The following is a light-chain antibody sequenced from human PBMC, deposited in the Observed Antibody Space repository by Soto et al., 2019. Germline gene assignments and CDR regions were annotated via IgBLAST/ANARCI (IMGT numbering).Light chain of an antibody. CDR1: NSNIGTNT. Sequence: QAVVTQPPSASEPPGQTVTISCSGSNSNIGTNTVNWYQQLPGTAPKLLIYSNDQRPSGVPDRFSGSKSGTSASLAISGLHSEDEADYYCAAWDDSLNGVVFGGGTKLTVL. J-gene: IGLJ2*01. CDR2: SND. V-gene: IGLV1-44*01. CDR3: AAWDDSLNGVV.